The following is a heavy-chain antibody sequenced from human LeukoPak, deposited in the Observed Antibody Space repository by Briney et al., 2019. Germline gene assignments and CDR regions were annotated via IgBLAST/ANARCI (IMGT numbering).Heavy chain of an antibody. Sequence: SETLSLTCTVSGGSISSGGYYWSWIRQHPGKGLEWIGYIYYSGSTYYNPSLKSRVTISVDTSKNQFSLKLSSVTAAGTAVYYCARGRDDYVWGSYRYVDYWGQGTLVTVSS. CDR1: GGSISSGGYY. D-gene: IGHD3-16*02. CDR3: ARGRDDYVWGSYRYVDY. J-gene: IGHJ4*02. CDR2: IYYSGST. V-gene: IGHV4-31*03.